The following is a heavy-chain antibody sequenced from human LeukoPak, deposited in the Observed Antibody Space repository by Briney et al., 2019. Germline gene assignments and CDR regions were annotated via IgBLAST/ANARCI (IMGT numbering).Heavy chain of an antibody. CDR2: IIPIFGTT. J-gene: IGHJ6*04. Sequence: WASVKVSCKASGGTFSSYAISWVRQAPGPGLEWMGGIIPIFGTTNYAQKFQGRVTITADKSTSTAYMELSSLRSEDTAVYYCARDETGSSWYAPDVWGKGTTVTVSS. D-gene: IGHD6-13*01. CDR1: GGTFSSYA. CDR3: ARDETGSSWYAPDV. V-gene: IGHV1-69*06.